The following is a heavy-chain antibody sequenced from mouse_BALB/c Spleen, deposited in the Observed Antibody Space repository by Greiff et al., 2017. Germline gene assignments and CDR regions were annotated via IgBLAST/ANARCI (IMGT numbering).Heavy chain of an antibody. Sequence: VQLQQSGPELVKPGASVKISCKASGYSFTGYFMNWVKQSHGKSLEWIGRINPYNGDTFYNQKFKGKATLTVDKSSSTAHMELLSLTSEDSAVYYGGYGYDGLGYYAMDYWGQGTSVTVSS. D-gene: IGHD2-2*01. CDR1: GYSFTGYF. J-gene: IGHJ4*01. CDR3: GYGYDGLGYYAMDY. CDR2: INPYNGDT. V-gene: IGHV1-37*01.